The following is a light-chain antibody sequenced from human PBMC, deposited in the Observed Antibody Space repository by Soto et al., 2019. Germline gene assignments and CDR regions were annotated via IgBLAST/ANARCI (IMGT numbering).Light chain of an antibody. CDR1: QSVYSD. J-gene: IGKJ1*01. Sequence: EIVMTQSPPTLSVSPGERATLSCRASQSVYSDLAWYQQKPGQTPRLLIYGASTRATGIPARFSGSWSGTEFTLTISSLRSEDFAVYYCQQYNNSPRTFGQGTKVEI. CDR2: GAS. V-gene: IGKV3-15*01. CDR3: QQYNNSPRT.